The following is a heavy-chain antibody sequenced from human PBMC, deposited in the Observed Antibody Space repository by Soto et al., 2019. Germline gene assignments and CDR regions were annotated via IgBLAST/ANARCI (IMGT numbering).Heavy chain of an antibody. CDR3: ASGDGYCSSTSCHNWFDP. J-gene: IGHJ5*02. CDR1: GYTFTSYG. V-gene: IGHV1-18*04. Sequence: QVQLVQSGAEVKKPGASVKVSCKASGYTFTSYGISWVRQATGQGLEWMGWISAYNGNTNYAQKLQGRVTMTTDTSTSTAYMELRSLRSDDTAVYYCASGDGYCSSTSCHNWFDPWGQGTLVTVSS. CDR2: ISAYNGNT. D-gene: IGHD2-2*01.